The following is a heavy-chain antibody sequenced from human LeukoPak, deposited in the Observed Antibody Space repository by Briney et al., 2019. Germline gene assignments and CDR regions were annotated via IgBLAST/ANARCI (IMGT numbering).Heavy chain of an antibody. V-gene: IGHV3-21*01. CDR1: GFTFSSYS. J-gene: IGHJ4*02. CDR3: ALLGLGMPRDDY. D-gene: IGHD3-10*01. CDR2: ISSSSSYI. Sequence: GGSLRLSCAASGFTFSSYSMIWVRQAPGKGLEWVSSISSSSSYIYYADSVKGRFTISRDNAKNSLYLQMNSLRAEDTAVYYCALLGLGMPRDDYWGQGTLVTVSS.